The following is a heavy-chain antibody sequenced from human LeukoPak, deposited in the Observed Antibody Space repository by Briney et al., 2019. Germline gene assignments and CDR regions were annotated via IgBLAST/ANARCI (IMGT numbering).Heavy chain of an antibody. J-gene: IGHJ4*02. Sequence: TLSLTCTVSGGAISSYYWSWIRQPPGKALEWLARIDWVDDKYYSTSLKTRLTISKDTSKNQVVLTMTNMDPVDTATYYCARIYWDTVKDWGQGTLVTVSS. CDR1: GGAISSYYW. CDR2: IDWVDDK. V-gene: IGHV2-70*11. D-gene: IGHD5-18*01. CDR3: ARIYWDTVKD.